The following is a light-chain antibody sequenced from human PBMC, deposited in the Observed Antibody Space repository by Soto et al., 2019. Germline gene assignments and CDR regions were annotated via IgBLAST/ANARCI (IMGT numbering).Light chain of an antibody. J-gene: IGKJ2*01. Sequence: EIVLTQSPATLSLSPGERATLSCRASQTVSSYVAWYQQRHGQAPRLVIYDSSNRAPGVPVRFSGSGSGTQFTLTISSLEPEDSAVYYCQQRYNRPPYTFGQGTKLEIK. V-gene: IGKV3-11*01. CDR2: DSS. CDR1: QTVSSY. CDR3: QQRYNRPPYT.